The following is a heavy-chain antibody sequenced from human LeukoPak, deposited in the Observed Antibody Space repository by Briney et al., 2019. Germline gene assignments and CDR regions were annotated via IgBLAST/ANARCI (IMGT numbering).Heavy chain of an antibody. D-gene: IGHD6-19*01. Sequence: GGSLRLSCAASGFTFSSYAMHWVRQAPGKGLEWVSAISDSGGSTYYADSVKGRFTISRDNSKNTLYLQMNSLRGEDTAVYYCAKGHTTGWHFFDYWGQGTLVTVSS. CDR3: AKGHTTGWHFFDY. V-gene: IGHV3-23*01. CDR2: ISDSGGST. J-gene: IGHJ4*02. CDR1: GFTFSSYA.